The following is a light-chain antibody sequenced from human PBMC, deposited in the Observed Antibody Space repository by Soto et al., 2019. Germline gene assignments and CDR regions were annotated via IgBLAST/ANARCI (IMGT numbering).Light chain of an antibody. CDR2: WAS. Sequence: DIVMTQSPDSLAVSLGERATINCKSSQSVLYSSNNKNYLAWYQQTPGQPPKLLIYWASTRESGVPDRFSGSGSGTDFTLTISSLQSEDVAVYYCQQYYSPWTFGQGTKGEIK. CDR1: QSVLYSSNNKNY. V-gene: IGKV4-1*01. CDR3: QQYYSPWT. J-gene: IGKJ1*01.